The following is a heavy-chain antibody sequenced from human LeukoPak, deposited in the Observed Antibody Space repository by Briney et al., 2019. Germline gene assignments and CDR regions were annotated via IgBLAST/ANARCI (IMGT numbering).Heavy chain of an antibody. CDR1: GGSIRSTSYY. J-gene: IGHJ3*02. CDR3: ARHARREALRHSAFDI. V-gene: IGHV4-39*01. CDR2: VYYSGTT. D-gene: IGHD3-3*01. Sequence: PSETLSLTCTVSGGSIRSTSYYWSWIRQPPGKGLEWIGSVYYSGTTYYNPSFRSRLTMSVDTSNNQFPLKLSSVTAADTAMYYCARHARREALRHSAFDIWGQGTMDTVSS.